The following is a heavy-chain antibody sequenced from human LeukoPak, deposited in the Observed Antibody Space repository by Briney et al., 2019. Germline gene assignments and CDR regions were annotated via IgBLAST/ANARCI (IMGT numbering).Heavy chain of an antibody. V-gene: IGHV1-69*13. CDR3: ARQGGDFPIGKYCSSTSCYTGWFDL. J-gene: IGHJ5*02. Sequence: SVKVSCKASGGTFSSYAISWVRQAPGQGLEWMGGIIPIFGTANYAQKFQGRVTITADESTSTAYMELSSLRSEDTAVYYCARQGGDFPIGKYCSSTSCYTGWFDLWGQGTLVTVSS. CDR1: GGTFSSYA. D-gene: IGHD2-2*02. CDR2: IIPIFGTA.